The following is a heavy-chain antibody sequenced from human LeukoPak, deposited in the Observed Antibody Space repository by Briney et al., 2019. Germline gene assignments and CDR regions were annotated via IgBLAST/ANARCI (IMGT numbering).Heavy chain of an antibody. CDR2: ISSSSSYI. D-gene: IGHD4-17*01. CDR1: GFTFSSYS. Sequence: GGSLRLSCAASGFTFSSYSMNWVRQAPGKGLEWVSSISSSSSYIYYADSVTRRFTTSRDHAKNSLYLQMNSLRAEDTAVYYCARDPPRGDYPFDYWGQGTLVTVSS. CDR3: ARDPPRGDYPFDY. V-gene: IGHV3-21*01. J-gene: IGHJ4*02.